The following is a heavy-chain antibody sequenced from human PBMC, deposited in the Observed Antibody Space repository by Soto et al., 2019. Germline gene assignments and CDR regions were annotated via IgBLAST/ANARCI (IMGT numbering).Heavy chain of an antibody. CDR3: ARDGAEGSGRYYIDYYYGMDV. D-gene: IGHD3-10*01. Sequence: ASVKVSCKASGGTFSSYAISWVRQAPGQGLEWMGGIIPIFGTANYAQKFQGRVTITADESTSTAYMELSSLRSEDTAVYYCARDGAEGSGRYYIDYYYGMDVWGQGTTVTVSS. CDR1: GGTFSSYA. CDR2: IIPIFGTA. J-gene: IGHJ6*02. V-gene: IGHV1-69*13.